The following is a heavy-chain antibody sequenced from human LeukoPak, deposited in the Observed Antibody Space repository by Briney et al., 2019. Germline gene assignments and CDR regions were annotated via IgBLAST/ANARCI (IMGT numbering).Heavy chain of an antibody. Sequence: SVKVSCKASGFTFTSSAVQWVRQARGRRLEWIGWIVVGSGNTNYAQKFQERVTITRDMSTSTAYMELSSLRSEDTAVYYCAADPPHYYGSSYGMDVWGQGTTVTVSS. D-gene: IGHD3-10*01. CDR3: AADPPHYYGSSYGMDV. V-gene: IGHV1-58*01. CDR1: GFTFTSSA. J-gene: IGHJ6*02. CDR2: IVVGSGNT.